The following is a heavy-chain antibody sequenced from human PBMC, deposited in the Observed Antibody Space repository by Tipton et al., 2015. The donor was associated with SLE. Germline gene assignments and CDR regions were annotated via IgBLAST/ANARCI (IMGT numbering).Heavy chain of an antibody. CDR2: ANRNEGT. J-gene: IGHJ1*01. D-gene: IGHD2-2*02. CDR1: GGSINSYNW. V-gene: IGHV4-4*02. Sequence: TLSLTCAVSGGSINSYNWWTWVRQPPGKGLEWIGYANRNEGTKIKSSLERRVTISLDTSRSQFSLQLTSVTPEDTAVYYCARGFLYDGFQVWGQGTLVTVSS. CDR3: ARGFLYDGFQV.